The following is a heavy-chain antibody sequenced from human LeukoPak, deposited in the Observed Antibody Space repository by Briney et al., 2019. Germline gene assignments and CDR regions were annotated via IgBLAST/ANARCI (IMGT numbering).Heavy chain of an antibody. CDR3: VRVVTTDRGWYHFDN. CDR2: SKTTKPNSCTT. CDR1: GFTITDHH. J-gene: IGHJ4*02. Sequence: QTGGSLRLSCAASGFTITDHHMDWVRQSPGKGLERLGRSKTTKPNSCTTDYPASVKGRFTISRDDPKKSLYLQLNSLKTEDTAVYYCVRVVTTDRGWYHFDNWGQGILVTVSS. V-gene: IGHV3-72*01. D-gene: IGHD6-19*01.